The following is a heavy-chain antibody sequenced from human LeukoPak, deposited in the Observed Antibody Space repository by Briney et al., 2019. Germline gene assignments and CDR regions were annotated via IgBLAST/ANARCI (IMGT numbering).Heavy chain of an antibody. V-gene: IGHV3-48*01. CDR2: ISSSSSTI. Sequence: GGSLRLSCAASGFTFSSYAMNWVRQAPGKGLEWVSYISSSSSTIYYADSVKGRFTISRGNSKNTLYLQMNSLRAEDTAVYYCARQYDYWGQGTLVTVSS. J-gene: IGHJ4*02. CDR3: ARQYDY. CDR1: GFTFSSYA.